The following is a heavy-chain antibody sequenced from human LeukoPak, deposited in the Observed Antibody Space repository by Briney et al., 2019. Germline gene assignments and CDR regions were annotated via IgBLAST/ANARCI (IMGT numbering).Heavy chain of an antibody. CDR2: INPGSGST. CDR1: GYSFTNYY. D-gene: IGHD3-22*01. CDR3: ARIRGYDSTGFYFGY. V-gene: IGHV1-46*01. Sequence: ASVKVSCKTSGYSFTNYYMHWVRQAPGHGLEWMGIINPGSGSTTYAQNLQGRVTMTRDTSTSTVYMELNSLRSEDTAVYYCARIRGYDSTGFYFGYWGQGTLVIVSS. J-gene: IGHJ4*02.